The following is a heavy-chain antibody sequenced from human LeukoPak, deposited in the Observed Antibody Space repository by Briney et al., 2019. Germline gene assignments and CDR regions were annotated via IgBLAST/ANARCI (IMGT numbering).Heavy chain of an antibody. CDR1: GGTFSSYA. D-gene: IGHD6-13*01. Sequence: WASVKVSCKASGGTFSSYAISWVRQAPGQGLEWMGGIIPILGTANYAQKFQGRVTITADESTSTAYMELSSLRSEDTAVYYCARIIRSKVEPAAGTDWFDPWGQGTLVTVSS. CDR3: ARIIRSKVEPAAGTDWFDP. V-gene: IGHV1-69*13. J-gene: IGHJ5*02. CDR2: IIPILGTA.